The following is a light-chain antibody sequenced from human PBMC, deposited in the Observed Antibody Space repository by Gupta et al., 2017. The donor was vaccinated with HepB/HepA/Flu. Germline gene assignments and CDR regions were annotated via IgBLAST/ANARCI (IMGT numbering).Light chain of an antibody. CDR3: QAWDSSAAR. J-gene: IGLJ2*01. CDR2: QNS. CDR1: TLGDNT. V-gene: IGLV3-1*01. Sequence: YALTQPPSVSMSPGLTASITCSGDTLGDNTGSWFQQKPGQSPVLVIYQNSKRPSGIPERFSGYTSGNTGTLTIRGTQAMDEADYYCQAWDSSAARFGGGTKVTVL.